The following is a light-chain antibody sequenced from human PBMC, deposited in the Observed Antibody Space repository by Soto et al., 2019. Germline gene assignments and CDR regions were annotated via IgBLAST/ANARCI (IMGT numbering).Light chain of an antibody. V-gene: IGKV2-28*01. J-gene: IGKJ5*01. Sequence: DIVMTQSPLSLPVTPGEPASISCRSSQSLLHSNGYNYLDWYLQKPGQSPQLLIYLGSNRASGVPDRVSGSGSGTDFTLKISRVEAEDVGVYYCMQALPTAITFGQGTRLEIK. CDR2: LGS. CDR1: QSLLHSNGYNY. CDR3: MQALPTAIT.